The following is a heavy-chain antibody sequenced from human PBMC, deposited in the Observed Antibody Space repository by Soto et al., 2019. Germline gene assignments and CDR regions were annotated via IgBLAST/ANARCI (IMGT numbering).Heavy chain of an antibody. CDR1: GFTFDDYA. D-gene: IGHD1-26*01. CDR3: AKDNEWELSYFDY. V-gene: IGHV3-9*01. J-gene: IGHJ4*02. CDR2: ISWNSGSI. Sequence: GGSLRRSCAASGFTFDDYAMHWVRQAPGKGLEWVSGISWNSGSIGYADSVKGRFTISRDNAKNSLYLQMNSLRAEDTALYYCAKDNEWELSYFDYWGQGTLVTVSS.